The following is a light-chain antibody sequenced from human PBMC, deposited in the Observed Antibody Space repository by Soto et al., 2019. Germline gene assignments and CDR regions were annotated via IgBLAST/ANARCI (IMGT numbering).Light chain of an antibody. CDR1: QSISRW. CDR2: EAS. Sequence: DIQMTQSPSTLSASVGERVTITCRASQSISRWLAWYQQKPGTVPKLLIYEASTLESGVPSRFSGSRSGTEFTLTVSSLQPDDFATYYCQQYNDSFPYTFGQGTKLEIK. V-gene: IGKV1-5*03. CDR3: QQYNDSFPYT. J-gene: IGKJ2*01.